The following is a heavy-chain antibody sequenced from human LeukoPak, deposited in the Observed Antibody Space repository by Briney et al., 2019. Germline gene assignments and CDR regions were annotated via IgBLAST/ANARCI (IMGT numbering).Heavy chain of an antibody. D-gene: IGHD2-8*02. J-gene: IGHJ5*02. CDR3: AGGSGASWFDP. Sequence: PSETLSLTCSVSGGSISSGYWSWIRQPPGKGLEWIAYMYNNGRSNYNPSLKSRVTISLDTSKNQFSLKLSSVTAADTAVYYCAGGSGASWFDPWGKGTLVTVSS. CDR2: MYNNGRS. V-gene: IGHV4-59*01. CDR1: GGSISSGY.